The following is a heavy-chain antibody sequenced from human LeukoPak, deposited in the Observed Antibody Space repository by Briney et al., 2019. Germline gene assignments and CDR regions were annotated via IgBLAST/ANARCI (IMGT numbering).Heavy chain of an antibody. CDR1: GYTFTGYY. J-gene: IGHJ4*02. D-gene: IGHD2-15*01. CDR2: INPNSGGT. CDR3: ARGSRNHFDF. Sequence: ASVKVSCKASGYTFTGYYVHWVRQPPGQGLEWMGWINPNSGGTNYAQKFQGRVTMTRDTSITTAYTELSSLRYDDTAVYYCARGSRNHFDFWGQGTLVTVSS. V-gene: IGHV1-2*02.